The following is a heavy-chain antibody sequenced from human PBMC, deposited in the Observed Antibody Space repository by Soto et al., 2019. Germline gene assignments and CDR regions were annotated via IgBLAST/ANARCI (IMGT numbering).Heavy chain of an antibody. Sequence: QVQLQESGPGLVKPSQTLSLTCTVSGGSISSGGYYWSWIRQHPGKGLEWIGYIYYSGSTYSNPCVQGEVTIAVDTSKNQFSLKLSSVTAADTAVYYCAREARDKPGPDAFDIWGQGTMVTVSS. CDR3: AREARDKPGPDAFDI. D-gene: IGHD2-15*01. CDR1: GGSISSGGYY. V-gene: IGHV4-31*01. J-gene: IGHJ3*02. CDR2: IYYSGST.